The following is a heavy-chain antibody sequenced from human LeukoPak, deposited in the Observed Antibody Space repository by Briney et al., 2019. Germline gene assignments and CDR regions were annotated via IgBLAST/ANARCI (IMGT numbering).Heavy chain of an antibody. CDR2: ISYDGSNK. CDR1: GFTFSSYA. J-gene: IGHJ4*02. CDR3: ARGRYFDY. Sequence: GGSLRLSCAASGFTFSSYAMHWVRQAPGKGLEWVPVISYDGSNKYYADSVKGRFTISRDNSKNTLYLQMNSLRAEDTAVYYCARGRYFDYWGQGTLVTVSS. V-gene: IGHV3-30-3*01.